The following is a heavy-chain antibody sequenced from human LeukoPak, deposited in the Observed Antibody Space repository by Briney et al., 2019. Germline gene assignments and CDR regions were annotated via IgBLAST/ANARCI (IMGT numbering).Heavy chain of an antibody. Sequence: SETLSLTCTVSGGSISSYYWSWIRQPPGKGLEWIGYIYYSGSTNYNPSLRSRVTISVDTSKNQFSLKLSSVTAADTAVYYCARVKAAAGTIDYWGQGTPVTVSS. J-gene: IGHJ4*02. V-gene: IGHV4-59*01. CDR1: GGSISSYY. CDR2: IYYSGST. D-gene: IGHD6-13*01. CDR3: ARVKAAAGTIDY.